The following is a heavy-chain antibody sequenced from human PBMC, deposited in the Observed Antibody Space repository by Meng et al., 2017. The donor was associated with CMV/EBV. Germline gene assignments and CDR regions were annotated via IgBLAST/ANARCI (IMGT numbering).Heavy chain of an antibody. CDR3: ARGREYYDFWSGYLIRWFDP. D-gene: IGHD3-3*01. Sequence: GSLRLSCAVSGGSISSSNWWSWVRQPPGKGLEWIGEIYHSGSTNYNPSLKSRVTISVDKSKNQFSLKLSSVTAADTAVYYRARGREYYDFWSGYLIRWFDPWGQGTLVTVSS. CDR2: IYHSGST. J-gene: IGHJ5*02. CDR1: GGSISSSNW. V-gene: IGHV4-4*02.